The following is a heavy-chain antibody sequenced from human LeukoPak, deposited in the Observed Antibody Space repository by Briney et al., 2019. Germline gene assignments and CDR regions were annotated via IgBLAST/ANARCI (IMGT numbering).Heavy chain of an antibody. CDR1: GGSISSSSYY. CDR2: IYYSGST. V-gene: IGHV4-39*07. J-gene: IGHJ4*02. Sequence: SETLSLTCTVSGGSISSSSYYWGWIRQPPGKGLEWIGSIYYSGSTYYNPSLKSRVTISVDTSKNQFSLKLSSVTAADTAVYYCARLRGYGKTLDYWGQGTLVTVSS. CDR3: ARLRGYGKTLDY. D-gene: IGHD5-12*01.